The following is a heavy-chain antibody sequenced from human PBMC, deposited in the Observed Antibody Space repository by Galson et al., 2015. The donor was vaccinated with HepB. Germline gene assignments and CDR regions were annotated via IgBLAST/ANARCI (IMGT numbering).Heavy chain of an antibody. CDR1: GGTFSSYT. V-gene: IGHV1-69*02. D-gene: IGHD3-16*02. J-gene: IGHJ4*02. CDR3: ATPPWSDYVWGTYRLDY. Sequence: SVKVSCKASGGTFSSYTISWVRQAPGQGLEWMGRSIPILRIANYAQRFQGRVTITADKSTSTAYMELSSLRSEDTAVYYGATPPWSDYVWGTYRLDYWGQGTLVTVSS. CDR2: SIPILRIA.